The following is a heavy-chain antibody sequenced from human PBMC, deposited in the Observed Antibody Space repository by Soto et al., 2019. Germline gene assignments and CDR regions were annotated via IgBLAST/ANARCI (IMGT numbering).Heavy chain of an antibody. D-gene: IGHD2-15*01. J-gene: IGHJ4*02. CDR2: ISYDSSNK. CDR1: GFTFSYG. Sequence: ESGGCLIQPGGSLRLSCAASGFTFSYGIHWLRQAPGKGLEWVAYISYDSSNKFYGDSVKGRFTISRDNSKNTQFLQMNSLRAEDTAVYYCAKLVIGYCSGNTCDDYWGQGTLVAVSS. V-gene: IGHV3-30*18. CDR3: AKLVIGYCSGNTCDDY.